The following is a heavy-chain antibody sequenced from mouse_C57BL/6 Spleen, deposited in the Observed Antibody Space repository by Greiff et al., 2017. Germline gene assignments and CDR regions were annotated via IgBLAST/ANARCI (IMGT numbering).Heavy chain of an antibody. Sequence: EVMLVESGGDLVKPGGSLKLSCAASGFTFSSYGMSWVRQTPDKRLEWVATISSGGSYTYYPDSVKGRFTISRDNAKNTLYLQMSSLKSEDTAMYYCARRDYGAGFAYWGQGTLVTVSA. CDR3: ARRDYGAGFAY. D-gene: IGHD1-1*01. CDR1: GFTFSSYG. CDR2: ISSGGSYT. V-gene: IGHV5-6*02. J-gene: IGHJ3*01.